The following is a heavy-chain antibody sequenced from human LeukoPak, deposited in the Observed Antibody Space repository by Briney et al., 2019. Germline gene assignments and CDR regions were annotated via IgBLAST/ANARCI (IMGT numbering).Heavy chain of an antibody. CDR2: IYLSGST. CDR3: ASGYYDGSGYYEAFDI. D-gene: IGHD3-22*01. V-gene: IGHV4-4*07. CDR1: GFTFSSYE. Sequence: PGGSLRLSCAASGFTFSSYEMNWVRQAPGKGLEWIGRIYLSGSTYYNPSLKSRLTMSVDTSKNQFSLKLNSVTAADTAVYYCASGYYDGSGYYEAFDIWGQGTMVTVSS. J-gene: IGHJ3*02.